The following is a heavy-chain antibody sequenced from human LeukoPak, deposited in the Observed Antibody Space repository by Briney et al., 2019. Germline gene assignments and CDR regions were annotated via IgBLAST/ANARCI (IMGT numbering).Heavy chain of an antibody. D-gene: IGHD3-16*01. J-gene: IGHJ4*02. V-gene: IGHV4-59*01. CDR1: GGSISSYY. Sequence: KSSETLSLTCTVSGGSISSYYWSWIRQSPGKGLEWIGYIYYSGSTNYNPSLKSRVTISVDTSKNQFSLKLSSVTAADTAVYYCARGRGGRGGNFDYWGQGTLVTVSS. CDR3: ARGRGGRGGNFDY. CDR2: IYYSGST.